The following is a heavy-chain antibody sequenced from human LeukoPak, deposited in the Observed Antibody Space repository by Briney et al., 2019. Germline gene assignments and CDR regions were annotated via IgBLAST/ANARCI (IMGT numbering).Heavy chain of an antibody. V-gene: IGHV3-9*01. CDR3: AKDQTMEPGAFDI. Sequence: GRSLRLSCAASGLTLDDQATQWVRQPPGKGLEWVSGIRWNRGHIVYADSVKGRFTISRDNAKNSLYLQMNSLRAEDTALYYCAKDQTMEPGAFDIWGQGTMVTVSS. J-gene: IGHJ3*02. CDR2: IRWNRGHI. D-gene: IGHD1-1*01. CDR1: GLTLDDQA.